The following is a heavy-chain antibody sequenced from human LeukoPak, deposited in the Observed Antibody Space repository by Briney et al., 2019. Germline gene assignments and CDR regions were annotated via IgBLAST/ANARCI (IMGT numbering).Heavy chain of an antibody. CDR3: AFNQIPHYMDV. CDR2: IRDGGDAT. CDR1: GFTFRSSA. J-gene: IGHJ6*03. Sequence: PGGSLRLSCAASGFTFRSSAMAWVRQAPGKGLEWVSTIRDGGDATYYADSVKGRFTISGDNSRHPLYLQMNSLRADDTAVYYCAFNQIPHYMDVWGKGTTVTVSS. V-gene: IGHV3-23*01.